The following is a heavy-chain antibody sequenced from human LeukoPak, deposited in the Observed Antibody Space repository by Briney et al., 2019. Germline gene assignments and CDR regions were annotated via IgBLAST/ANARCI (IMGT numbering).Heavy chain of an antibody. J-gene: IGHJ5*02. D-gene: IGHD1-26*01. V-gene: IGHV3-7*01. CDR3: ARLNWDDGEVSGFDQ. Sequence: GGSLRLSCAASGFIFRNSWMSWVRQAPGKGLEWVANIKQDATEIYYADSVKGRLTISRDNARKSLFLQMNILRVEDTALYYCARLNWDDGEVSGFDQWGQGILVTVSS. CDR2: IKQDATEI. CDR1: GFIFRNSW.